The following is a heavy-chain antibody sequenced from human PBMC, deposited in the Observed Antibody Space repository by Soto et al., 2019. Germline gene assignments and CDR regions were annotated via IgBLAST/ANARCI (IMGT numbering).Heavy chain of an antibody. V-gene: IGHV1-8*01. CDR3: ARTSLIYDILTGYPTVPFDY. CDR1: GYTFTSYD. CDR2: MNPNSGNT. Sequence: QVQLVQSGAEVKKPGASVKVSCKASGYTFTSYDINWVRQATGQGLEWMGWMNPNSGNTGYAQKFQGRVTMTRNTSISTAYMELSSLRSEDTAVYYCARTSLIYDILTGYPTVPFDYWGQGTLVTVSS. J-gene: IGHJ4*02. D-gene: IGHD3-9*01.